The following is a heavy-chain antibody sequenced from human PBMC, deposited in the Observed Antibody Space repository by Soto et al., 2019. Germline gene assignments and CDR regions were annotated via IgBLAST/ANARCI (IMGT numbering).Heavy chain of an antibody. Sequence: QVQLQESGPGLVKPSQTLSLTCTVSGGSISRGGYYWSWIRQHPGKGLEWIGYIYYSGSNYYNPSLKRRVTISVDTSKNQFSLKLSSVTAADTAVYYCARVFSDSSSFFDPWGQGTLVTVSS. D-gene: IGHD6-13*01. CDR1: GGSISRGGYY. CDR2: IYYSGSN. V-gene: IGHV4-31*03. J-gene: IGHJ5*02. CDR3: ARVFSDSSSFFDP.